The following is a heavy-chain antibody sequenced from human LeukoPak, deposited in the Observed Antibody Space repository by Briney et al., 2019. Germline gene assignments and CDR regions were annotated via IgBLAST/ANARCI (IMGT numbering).Heavy chain of an antibody. CDR2: IIPIFGTA. CDR1: GGTFSSYA. CDR3: ARGRDYYDSSGYYSYYFDY. J-gene: IGHJ4*02. D-gene: IGHD3-22*01. V-gene: IGHV1-69*13. Sequence: GASVKVSCEASGGTFSSYAISWVRQAPGQGLEWMGGIIPIFGTANYAQKFQGRVTITADESTSTAYMELSSLRSEDTAVYYCARGRDYYDSSGYYSYYFDYWGQGTLVTVSS.